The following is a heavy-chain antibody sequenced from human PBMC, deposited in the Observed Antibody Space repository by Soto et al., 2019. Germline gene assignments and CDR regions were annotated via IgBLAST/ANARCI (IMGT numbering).Heavy chain of an antibody. CDR3: ARDGQQLAPYALDV. J-gene: IGHJ6*02. CDR2: IWFDGSNK. D-gene: IGHD6-13*01. V-gene: IGHV3-33*01. CDR1: GFTFRHNA. Sequence: QVQLVESGGGVVQPGRSLRLSCAASGFTFRHNAMHWVRQAPGKGLEWVAQIWFDGSNKYYTDSVKGRFTISRDDFKNTVFLQKDSLRAEDTAVYYCARDGQQLAPYALDVWGQGTTVIVSS.